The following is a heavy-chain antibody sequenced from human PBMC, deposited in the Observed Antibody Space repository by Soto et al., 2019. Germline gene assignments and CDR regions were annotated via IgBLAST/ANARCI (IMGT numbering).Heavy chain of an antibody. J-gene: IGHJ4*02. CDR2: TRDKANSYTT. D-gene: IGHD3-22*01. V-gene: IGHV3-72*01. CDR1: GFTVSDHR. CDR3: ARGDTSGCVAY. Sequence: EVQLVESGGGLVQPGGSLRLSCAASGFTVSDHRMDWVRQAPGKGLEWVARTRDKANSYTTEYAESVKGRFTISRDDSKNSVYLQMNSLKTEDTAVYYCARGDTSGCVAYWGQGTLVTVSS.